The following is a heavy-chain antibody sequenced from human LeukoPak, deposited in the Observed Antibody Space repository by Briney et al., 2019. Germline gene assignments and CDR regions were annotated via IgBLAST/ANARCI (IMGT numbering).Heavy chain of an antibody. D-gene: IGHD3-3*01. CDR1: GYTFTSYY. CDR2: INPSGGST. CDR3: ARAYYDFWSGYSYGAYYFDY. V-gene: IGHV1-46*01. Sequence: ASVKVSCKASGYTFTSYYMHWVRQAPGQGLEWMGIINPSGGSTSYAQKFQGRVTMTRDTSTSTVYMELSSLRSEDTAVYYCARAYYDFWSGYSYGAYYFDYWGQGTLVTVSS. J-gene: IGHJ4*02.